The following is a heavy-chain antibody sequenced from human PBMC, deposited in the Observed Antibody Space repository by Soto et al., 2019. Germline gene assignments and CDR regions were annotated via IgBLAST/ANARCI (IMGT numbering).Heavy chain of an antibody. D-gene: IGHD3-16*01. CDR1: GGSISSYY. CDR2: IYYSGST. V-gene: IGHV4-59*01. J-gene: IGHJ6*02. Sequence: SETLSLTCTVSGGSISSYYWSWIRQPPGKGLEWIGYIYYSGSTNYNPSLKSRVTISVDTSKNQFSLKLSSVTAADTAVYYCARVGADVYYGMDVWGQGTTVTVPS. CDR3: ARVGADVYYGMDV.